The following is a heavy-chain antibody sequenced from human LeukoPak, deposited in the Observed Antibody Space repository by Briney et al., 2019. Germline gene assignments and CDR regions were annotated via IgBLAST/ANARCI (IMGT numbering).Heavy chain of an antibody. CDR1: GFTFSSYS. CDR3: ARKLRYFDWLSDYRYYFDY. V-gene: IGHV3-21*01. CDR2: ISSSSSYI. Sequence: GGSLRFSCAASGFTFSSYSMNWVRQAPGKGLEWVSSISSSSSYIYYADSVKGRFTISRDNAKNSLYLQMNSLRAEDTAVYYCARKLRYFDWLSDYRYYFDYWGQGTLVTVSS. J-gene: IGHJ4*02. D-gene: IGHD3-9*01.